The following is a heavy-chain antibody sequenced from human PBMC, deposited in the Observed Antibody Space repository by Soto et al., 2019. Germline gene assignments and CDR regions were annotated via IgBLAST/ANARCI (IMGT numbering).Heavy chain of an antibody. Sequence: PSETLSLTCTVSGGSISSGGYYWSWIRQHPGKGLEWIGYIYYSGSTYYNPSLKSRVTISVDTSKNQFSLKLSSVSAADTAVYYCARASQGGSWSGYPNWFDPWGQGTLVTVSS. V-gene: IGHV4-31*03. CDR1: GGSISSGGYY. CDR2: IYYSGST. D-gene: IGHD3-3*01. J-gene: IGHJ5*02. CDR3: ARASQGGSWSGYPNWFDP.